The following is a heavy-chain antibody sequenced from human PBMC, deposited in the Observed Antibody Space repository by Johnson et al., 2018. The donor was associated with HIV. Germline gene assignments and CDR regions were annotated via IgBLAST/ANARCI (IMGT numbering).Heavy chain of an antibody. Sequence: MQLVESGGGVVQPGGSLRLSCAASGFTVSSNYMSWVRQAPGKGLEWVSVIYSGGSTYYADSVKGRFTISRDNSKNTLYLQMNSLRAEDTAVYYCAKGRSPRIQLRTWAFDIWGQGTMFIVSS. CDR1: GFTVSSNY. V-gene: IGHV3-66*02. D-gene: IGHD5-18*01. J-gene: IGHJ3*02. CDR2: IYSGGST. CDR3: AKGRSPRIQLRTWAFDI.